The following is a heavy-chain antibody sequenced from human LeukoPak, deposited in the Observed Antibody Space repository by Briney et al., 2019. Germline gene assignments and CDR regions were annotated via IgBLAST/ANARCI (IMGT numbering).Heavy chain of an antibody. CDR1: GFTFSTYA. V-gene: IGHV3-30*04. CDR3: AKGYYEIHDAFDI. Sequence: GRSLRLSCAVSGFTFSTYAMHWVRQAPGKGLEWVAFISYDGRNKYYADSVKGRFTISRDNSKNTLFLQMNSLRAEDTAVYYCAKGYYEIHDAFDIWGQGTMVTVSA. CDR2: ISYDGRNK. D-gene: IGHD3-9*01. J-gene: IGHJ3*02.